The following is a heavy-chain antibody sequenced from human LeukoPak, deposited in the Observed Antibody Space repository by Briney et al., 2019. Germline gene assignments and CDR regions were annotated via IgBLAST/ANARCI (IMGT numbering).Heavy chain of an antibody. D-gene: IGHD7-27*01. J-gene: IGHJ6*03. Sequence: PSETLSLTCSVSGYSISSGYQWDWIRQPPGKGLEWIGTVHRSGGTYYKPSLESRVSISVDTSKNQFSLKLRCVTAADTAVYYCARAKLGGDYYYLDVWGKGTTVTVSS. CDR2: VHRSGGT. CDR1: GYSISSGYQ. V-gene: IGHV4-38-2*02. CDR3: ARAKLGGDYYYLDV.